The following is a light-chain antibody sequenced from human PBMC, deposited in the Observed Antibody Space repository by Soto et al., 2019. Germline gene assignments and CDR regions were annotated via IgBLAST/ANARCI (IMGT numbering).Light chain of an antibody. J-gene: IGLJ3*02. V-gene: IGLV1-44*01. CDR3: AAWDDSLNGWV. Sequence: QSVLTQPPSVSGAPGQRVTISCTGSSSNIGAGYDVHWYQQLPGTAPKLLIFSSNQRPSGVPDRFSGSKSGASASLAISGLQSEDEADYYCAAWDDSLNGWVFGGGTKVTVL. CDR1: SSNIGAGYD. CDR2: SSN.